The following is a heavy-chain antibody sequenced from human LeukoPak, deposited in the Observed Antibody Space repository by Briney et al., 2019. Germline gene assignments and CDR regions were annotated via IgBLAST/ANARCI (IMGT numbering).Heavy chain of an antibody. V-gene: IGHV3-30*02. CDR1: GFTFSSYG. CDR2: IQYDGSNK. CDR3: AKDSDFWSGYPSYYFDY. Sequence: PGGSLRLSCAASGFTFSSYGMHWVRQAPGKGLEWVAFIQYDGSNKYYADSVKGRFTISRDNSKNTLYLQMNSLRAEDTAVYYCAKDSDFWSGYPSYYFDYWGQGTLVTVSS. D-gene: IGHD3-3*01. J-gene: IGHJ4*02.